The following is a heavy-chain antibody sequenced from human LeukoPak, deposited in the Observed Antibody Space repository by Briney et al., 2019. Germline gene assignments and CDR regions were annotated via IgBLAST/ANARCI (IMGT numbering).Heavy chain of an antibody. D-gene: IGHD3-10*01. CDR3: AKGLVRAKGGYFDY. Sequence: GGSLRLSCAASGFTFSSYSMNWVRQAPGKGLEWVSYISSSSSTIYYADSVKGRFTISRDNSKNTLYLQMNSLRAEDTAVYYCAKGLVRAKGGYFDYWGQGTLVTVSS. V-gene: IGHV3-48*01. CDR1: GFTFSSYS. CDR2: ISSSSSTI. J-gene: IGHJ4*02.